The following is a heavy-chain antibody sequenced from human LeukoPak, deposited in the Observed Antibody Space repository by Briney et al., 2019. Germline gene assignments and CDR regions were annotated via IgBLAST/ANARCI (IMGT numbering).Heavy chain of an antibody. V-gene: IGHV3-23*01. Sequence: GGSLRLSCAASGFTFSSYAMSWVRQAPGKGLEWVSAISGSGGSTYYADSVKGRFTISRDNSKNMLYLQMNSLRAEDTAVYYCARNLVDIVATIGGGYWGQGTLVTVSS. CDR1: GFTFSSYA. J-gene: IGHJ4*02. D-gene: IGHD5-12*01. CDR3: ARNLVDIVATIGGGY. CDR2: ISGSGGST.